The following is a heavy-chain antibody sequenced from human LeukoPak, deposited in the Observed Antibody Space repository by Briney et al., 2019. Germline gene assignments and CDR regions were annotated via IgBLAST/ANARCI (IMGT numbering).Heavy chain of an antibody. J-gene: IGHJ6*03. CDR3: ARGPRGYDFWSGYYRVNYYMDV. D-gene: IGHD3-3*01. CDR2: ISYDGSNK. Sequence: GRSLRLSCAASGFTFSSYAMHWVRQAPGKGLEWVAVISYDGSNKYYADSVKGRFTISRDNSKNTLYLQMNSLRAEDTAVYYCARGPRGYDFWSGYYRVNYYMDVWGKGTTVTVSS. V-gene: IGHV3-30*04. CDR1: GFTFSSYA.